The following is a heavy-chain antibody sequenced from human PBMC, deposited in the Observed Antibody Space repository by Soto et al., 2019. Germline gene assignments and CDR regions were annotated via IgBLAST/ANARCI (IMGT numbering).Heavy chain of an antibody. J-gene: IGHJ6*02. CDR1: VGTFSSYA. CDR2: IIPIFGTA. D-gene: IGHD2-2*01. CDR3: ARDYVVVPAAISYYYGMDV. V-gene: IGHV1-69*13. Sequence: SVKVSCKASVGTFSSYAISWVRQAPGQGLEWMGGIIPIFGTANYAQKFQGRVTITADESTSTAYMELSSLRSEDTAVYYCARDYVVVPAAISYYYGMDVWGQGTTVTVSS.